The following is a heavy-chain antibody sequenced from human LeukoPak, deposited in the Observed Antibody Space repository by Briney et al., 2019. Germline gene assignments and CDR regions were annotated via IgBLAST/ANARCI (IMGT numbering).Heavy chain of an antibody. Sequence: PSETLSLTCTVSGGSISSSNSYWVWIRQAPGKGLEWIGSVYYSGITHYNPSLKSRVTVSVDTSKNQFSLKVNSVTAADTAVYYCARLRVVVAATAFDYWGQGTLVTVSS. V-gene: IGHV4-39*07. CDR2: VYYSGIT. J-gene: IGHJ4*02. CDR3: ARLRVVVAATAFDY. CDR1: GGSISSSNSY. D-gene: IGHD2-15*01.